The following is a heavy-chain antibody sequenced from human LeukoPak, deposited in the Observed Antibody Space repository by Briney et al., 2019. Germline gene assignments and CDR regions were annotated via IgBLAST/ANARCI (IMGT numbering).Heavy chain of an antibody. CDR3: ARARYSYADTVGFDY. J-gene: IGHJ4*02. D-gene: IGHD3-16*01. CDR1: GFTFSSYS. CDR2: ISSSSSYI. Sequence: GGSLRLSCAASGFTFSSYSMNWVRQAPGKGLEWVSSISSSSSYIYYADSVKGRFTISRDNPKNTLYLQMNGLRAEDTAIYYCARARYSYADTVGFDYWGQGTLVTVSS. V-gene: IGHV3-21*01.